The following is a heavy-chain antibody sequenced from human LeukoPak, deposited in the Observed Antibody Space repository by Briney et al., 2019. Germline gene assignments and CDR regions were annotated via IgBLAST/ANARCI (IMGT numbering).Heavy chain of an antibody. J-gene: IGHJ3*02. Sequence: PGGSLRLSCAASGFTFSSYWMSWVRQAPGKGLEWVANIKQDGSKKNYVDSVKGRFTISRDNAKNSLYLQTNSLRAEDTAVYYCARLTLGAFDIWGQGTMVTVSS. D-gene: IGHD2/OR15-2a*01. CDR1: GFTFSSYW. CDR3: ARLTLGAFDI. V-gene: IGHV3-7*03. CDR2: IKQDGSKK.